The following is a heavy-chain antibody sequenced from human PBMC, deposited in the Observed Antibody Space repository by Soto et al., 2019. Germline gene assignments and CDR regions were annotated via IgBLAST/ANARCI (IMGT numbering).Heavy chain of an antibody. J-gene: IGHJ4*02. CDR1: GGTFSSYA. CDR2: IIPIFGTA. D-gene: IGHD2-15*01. CDR3: VRVGGSFNKYYFDY. Sequence: ASVKVSCKASGGTFSSYAISWVRQAPGQGLEWMGGIIPIFGTANYAQKFQGRVTITADKSTSTAYMELSGLRSEDTAVYYCVRVGGSFNKYYFDYWGQGTLVTVSS. V-gene: IGHV1-69*06.